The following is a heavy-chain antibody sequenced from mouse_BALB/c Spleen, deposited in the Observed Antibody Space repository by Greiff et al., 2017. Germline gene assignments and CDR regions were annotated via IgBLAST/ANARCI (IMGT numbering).Heavy chain of an antibody. Sequence: EVKLQESGGGLVQPGGSLNLSCAASGFDFSRYWMSWARQAPGKGQEWIGEINPGSSTIHYTPSLKDKFIISRDNAKNTLYLQMSKVRSEDTALYYCERLAATDAMDYWGQGTSGNVSS. CDR3: ERLAATDAMDY. CDR1: GFDFSRYW. D-gene: IGHD1-2*01. CDR2: INPGSSTI. J-gene: IGHJ4*01. V-gene: IGHV4-2*02.